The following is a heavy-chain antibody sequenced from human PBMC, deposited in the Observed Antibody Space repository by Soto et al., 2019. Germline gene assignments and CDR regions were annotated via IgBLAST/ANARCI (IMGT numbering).Heavy chain of an antibody. CDR2: INHSGST. CDR3: ARGKRPSWYYYYGMDV. J-gene: IGHJ6*02. D-gene: IGHD1-1*01. CDR1: GGSFSVYY. V-gene: IGHV4-34*01. Sequence: SETLSLTCAVYGGSFSVYYWSWIRQPPGKGQEWIGEINHSGSTNYNPSLKSRVTISVDTSKNQFSLKLSSVTAADTAVYYCARGKRPSWYYYYGMDVWGQGTTVTVSS.